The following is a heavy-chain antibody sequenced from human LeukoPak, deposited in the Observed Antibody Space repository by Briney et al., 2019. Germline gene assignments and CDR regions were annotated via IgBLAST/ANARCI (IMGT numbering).Heavy chain of an antibody. J-gene: IGHJ3*01. CDR1: GFTFSTYG. CDR3: ARDRGSGYSFDL. D-gene: IGHD3-22*01. Sequence: GGSLRPSCAASGFTFSTYGIHWVRQAPGQGLEWVAVIWFDGSNQYYVDSVRGRFSISRDNSKNTLYLQMNTLRAEDTGVYYCARDRGSGYSFDLLVQGAMVTVSS. V-gene: IGHV3-33*01. CDR2: IWFDGSNQ.